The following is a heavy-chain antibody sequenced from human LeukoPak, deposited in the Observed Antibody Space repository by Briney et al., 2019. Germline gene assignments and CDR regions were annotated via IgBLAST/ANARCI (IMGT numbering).Heavy chain of an antibody. J-gene: IGHJ4*02. Sequence: ASVKVSCKASGGTFSSYAISWVRQAPGQGLEWMGGIIPIFGTANYAQKFQGRVTITADKSTSTAYMELSSLRSEDTAVYYCARSSCSGGSCYDNRGYFDYWGQGTLVTVSS. CDR3: ARSSCSGGSCYDNRGYFDY. CDR1: GGTFSSYA. CDR2: IIPIFGTA. V-gene: IGHV1-69*06. D-gene: IGHD2-15*01.